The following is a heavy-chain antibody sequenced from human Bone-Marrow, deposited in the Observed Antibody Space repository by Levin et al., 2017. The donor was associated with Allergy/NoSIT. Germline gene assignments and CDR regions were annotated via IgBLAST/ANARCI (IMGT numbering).Heavy chain of an antibody. V-gene: IGHV5-51*01. Sequence: GESLKISCKASGYNFAKSWIGWVRQMPGKGPEWMGIIYPGDSDTRYSPSFQGQVTISVDTSVTTTYLQLTSLKASDTAIYYCARRFSGYERLDYWGQGTLVIVSS. CDR3: ARRFSGYERLDY. D-gene: IGHD5-12*01. CDR2: IYPGDSDT. CDR1: GYNFAKSW. J-gene: IGHJ4*02.